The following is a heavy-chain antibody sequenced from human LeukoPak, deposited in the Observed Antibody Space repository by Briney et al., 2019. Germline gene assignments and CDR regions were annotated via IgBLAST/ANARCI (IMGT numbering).Heavy chain of an antibody. CDR1: GFTVSDNF. CDR3: ARWEPGIRDAFDI. V-gene: IGHV3-66*01. CDR2: IYSGGNT. D-gene: IGHD1-26*01. J-gene: IGHJ3*02. Sequence: GGSLILSCAASGFTVSDNFITWVRQAPGKGLEWVSVIYSGGNTYYADSVKGRFVTSRDNSKNTLYLQMNSLRAEDTAVYYCARWEPGIRDAFDIWGQGTMVTVSS.